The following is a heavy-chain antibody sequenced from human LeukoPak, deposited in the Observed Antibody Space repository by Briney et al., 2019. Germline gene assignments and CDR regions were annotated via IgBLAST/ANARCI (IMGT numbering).Heavy chain of an antibody. V-gene: IGHV1-18*01. Sequence: ASVKVSCNASGYTFTSYGISWVRQAPGQGLEWMGWISAYNGNTNYAQKLQGRVTMTTDTSTSTAYMELRSLRSDDTAVYYCAREATKQQLVDYWGQGTLVTVSS. CDR3: AREATKQQLVDY. J-gene: IGHJ4*02. CDR1: GYTFTSYG. D-gene: IGHD6-13*01. CDR2: ISAYNGNT.